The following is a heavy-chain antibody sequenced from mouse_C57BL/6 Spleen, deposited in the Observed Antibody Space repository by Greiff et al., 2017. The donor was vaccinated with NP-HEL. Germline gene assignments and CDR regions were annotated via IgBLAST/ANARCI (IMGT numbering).Heavy chain of an antibody. Sequence: EVQVVESGGGLVKPGGSLKLSCAASGFTFSSYAMSWVRQTPEKRLEWVATISDGGSYTYYPDNVKGRFTISRDNAKNNLYLQMSHLKSEDTAMYYCARDGGYDGGGYYAMDYWGQGTSVTVSS. V-gene: IGHV5-4*01. CDR3: ARDGGYDGGGYYAMDY. D-gene: IGHD2-2*01. CDR2: ISDGGSYT. J-gene: IGHJ4*01. CDR1: GFTFSSYA.